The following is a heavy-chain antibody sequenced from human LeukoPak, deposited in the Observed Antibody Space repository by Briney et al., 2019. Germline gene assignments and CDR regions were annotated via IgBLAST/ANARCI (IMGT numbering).Heavy chain of an antibody. CDR1: GSRFTSYW. CDR2: IYPGDSDT. J-gene: IGHJ6*03. CDR3: ARHHVGATKHYSYMDV. V-gene: IGHV5-51*01. Sequence: GGSRQISGQGSGSRFTSYWIGGVGQLPGKGREWRGIIYPGDSDTRYSPSFQGQVTISADKSISTAYLPWSSLKASDTAMYSCARHHVGATKHYSYMDVWGKGTTVTVPS. D-gene: IGHD1-26*01.